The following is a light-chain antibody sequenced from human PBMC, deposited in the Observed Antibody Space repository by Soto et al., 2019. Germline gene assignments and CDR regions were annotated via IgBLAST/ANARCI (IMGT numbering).Light chain of an antibody. V-gene: IGKV1-39*01. CDR2: AAS. J-gene: IGKJ4*01. Sequence: DIQMTQSPYSLSASVGDRVTITCRASQSISSYLNWYQQKPGKAPKLLIYAASSLQSGVPLRFSGSGSGTDFTLTISSLQPEDFATYYCQQSYNSPLTFGGGTKVEI. CDR1: QSISSY. CDR3: QQSYNSPLT.